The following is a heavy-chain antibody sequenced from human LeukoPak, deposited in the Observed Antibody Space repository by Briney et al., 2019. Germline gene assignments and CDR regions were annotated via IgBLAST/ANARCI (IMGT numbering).Heavy chain of an antibody. CDR2: ISGSGGST. J-gene: IGHJ4*02. Sequence: GGSLRLSCAASGFTFSSYAMSWVRQAPGKGLEWVSAISGSGGSTYYADSVKGRFTISRDNAKNSLYLQMNSLRAEDTAVYYCARDQKIRYFDWLLSYFDYWGQGTLVTVSS. D-gene: IGHD3-9*01. CDR1: GFTFSSYA. V-gene: IGHV3-23*01. CDR3: ARDQKIRYFDWLLSYFDY.